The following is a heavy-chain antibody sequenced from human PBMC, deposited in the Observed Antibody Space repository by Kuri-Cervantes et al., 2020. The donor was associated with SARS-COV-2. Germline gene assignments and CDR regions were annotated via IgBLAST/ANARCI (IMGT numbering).Heavy chain of an antibody. J-gene: IGHJ4*02. Sequence: GESLKISCAASGFTFSSYAMSWVRQAPGKGLEWVSAISGSGGSTYYADSVKGRFTISRDNAKNSLYLQMNSLRAEDTAVYYCARVVIPAALDYWGQGTLVTVSS. V-gene: IGHV3-23*01. CDR1: GFTFSSYA. D-gene: IGHD2-2*01. CDR2: ISGSGGST. CDR3: ARVVIPAALDY.